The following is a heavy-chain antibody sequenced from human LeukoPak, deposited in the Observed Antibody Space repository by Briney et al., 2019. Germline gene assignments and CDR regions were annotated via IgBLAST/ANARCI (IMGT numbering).Heavy chain of an antibody. V-gene: IGHV2-5*01. CDR1: GFSLSTSGVG. CDR2: IYWNDDK. J-gene: IGHJ6*02. CDR3: AHSAGGTMVRGVFYYYYYGMDV. D-gene: IGHD3-10*01. Sequence: SGPTLVKPTQTLTLTCTFSGFSLSTSGVGVGWIRQPPGKALEWLALIYWNDDKRYSPSLKSRLTITKDTSKNQVVLTMTNMDPVDTATYYCAHSAGGTMVRGVFYYYYYGMDVWGQGTTVTVSS.